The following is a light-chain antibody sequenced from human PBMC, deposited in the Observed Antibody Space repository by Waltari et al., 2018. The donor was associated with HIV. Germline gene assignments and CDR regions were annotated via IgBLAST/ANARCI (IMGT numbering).Light chain of an antibody. CDR3: AAWDGSLLGVL. V-gene: IGLV1-44*01. CDR2: NNY. Sequence: QSVLTQPPSASGTPGQRVTIACSGTNSNIGSNTVKWYKQVPGTAHKLLIYNNYERPSGVPDRFSGSKSGSSASLAISGLQSEDDGDYYCAAWDGSLLGVLFGGGTKLTVL. CDR1: NSNIGSNT. J-gene: IGLJ2*01.